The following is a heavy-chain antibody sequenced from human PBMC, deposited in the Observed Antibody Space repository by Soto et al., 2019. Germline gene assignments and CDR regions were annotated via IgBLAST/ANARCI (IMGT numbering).Heavy chain of an antibody. V-gene: IGHV4-30-4*01. J-gene: IGHJ4*02. Sequence: SETRSLTCTVSGGSISSGDYFWIWLRQPPGKGLEWIGYIYYSGSTYYNPSLKSRVTIPVDTSKNQFSLKLSSVTAADTAVYYCATRRGGYDPHLRYWGQGTLVTVSS. D-gene: IGHD3-16*01. CDR2: IYYSGST. CDR1: GGSISSGDYF. CDR3: ATRRGGYDPHLRY.